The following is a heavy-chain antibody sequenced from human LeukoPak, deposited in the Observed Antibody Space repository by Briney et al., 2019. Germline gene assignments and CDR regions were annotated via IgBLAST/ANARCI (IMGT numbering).Heavy chain of an antibody. CDR2: IKQDGSEK. D-gene: IGHD3-22*01. CDR1: GFTFSGYW. V-gene: IGHV3-7*01. Sequence: GGSLRLSCAASGFTFSGYWMSWVRQAPGKGLEWVANIKQDGSEKYYVDSVKGRFTISRDNAKNSLYLQMNSLRAEDTAVYYCARDGYDSSGYRDYYFDYWGQGTLVTVSS. J-gene: IGHJ4*02. CDR3: ARDGYDSSGYRDYYFDY.